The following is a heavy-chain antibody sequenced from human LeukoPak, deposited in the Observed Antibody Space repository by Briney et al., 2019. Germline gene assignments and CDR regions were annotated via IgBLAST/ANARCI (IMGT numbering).Heavy chain of an antibody. Sequence: GASVKVSCKASGGTFSSYAISWVRQAPGQGLEWMGGIIPIFGTANYAQKFQGRVTITADKSTSTAYMELSSLRSEDTAVYYCAGARFSGSYSFDYWGQGTLVTVSS. D-gene: IGHD1-26*01. CDR2: IIPIFGTA. CDR3: AGARFSGSYSFDY. J-gene: IGHJ4*02. V-gene: IGHV1-69*06. CDR1: GGTFSSYA.